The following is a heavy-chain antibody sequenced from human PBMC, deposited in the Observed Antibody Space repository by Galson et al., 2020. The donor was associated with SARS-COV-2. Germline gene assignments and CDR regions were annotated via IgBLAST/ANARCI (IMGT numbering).Heavy chain of an antibody. CDR3: ARGTVDYDILTGYSRGYYFDY. J-gene: IGHJ4*02. CDR2: ISSSGSTI. Sequence: TGGSLRLSCAASGFTFSDYYMSWICQAPGKGLEWVSYISSSGSTIYYADSVKGRFTISRDNAKNSLYLQMNSLRAEDTAVYYCARGTVDYDILTGYSRGYYFDYWGQGTLVTVSS. D-gene: IGHD3-9*01. CDR1: GFTFSDYY. V-gene: IGHV3-11*01.